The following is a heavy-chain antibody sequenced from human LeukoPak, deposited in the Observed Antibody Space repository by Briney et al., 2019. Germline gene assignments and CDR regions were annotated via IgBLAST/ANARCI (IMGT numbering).Heavy chain of an antibody. CDR1: GGTFSSYG. CDR3: ASGVYYDSSGYSFEY. CDR2: IIPIFGTA. D-gene: IGHD3-22*01. V-gene: IGHV1-69*13. J-gene: IGHJ4*02. Sequence: SVKVSCKASGGTFSSYGISWVRQAPGQGLXWMGGIIPIFGTANYAQKFQGRVTITADESTSTAYMELSSLRSEDTAVYYCASGVYYDSSGYSFEYWGQGTLVTVSS.